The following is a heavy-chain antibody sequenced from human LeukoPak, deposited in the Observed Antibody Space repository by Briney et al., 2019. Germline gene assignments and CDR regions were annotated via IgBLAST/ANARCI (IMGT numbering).Heavy chain of an antibody. Sequence: SETLSLTCAVSGVTFSGYYWSWIRQPPGKGLECIGAISHSGSTNYNQSLKSRVTISVDTSKNQFSLNLSAVTAADTAVYYCARGPGRGSDTALYYWGQGTLVTVSS. CDR1: GVTFSGYY. CDR2: ISHSGST. D-gene: IGHD5-18*01. V-gene: IGHV4-34*01. J-gene: IGHJ4*02. CDR3: ARGPGRGSDTALYY.